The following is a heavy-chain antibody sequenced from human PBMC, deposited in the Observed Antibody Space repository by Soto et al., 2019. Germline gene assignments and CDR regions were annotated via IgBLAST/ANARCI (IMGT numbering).Heavy chain of an antibody. CDR3: ARDGRWFGESHYYYGMDV. J-gene: IGHJ6*02. V-gene: IGHV4-38-2*02. D-gene: IGHD3-10*01. Sequence: LEWIGSIYHSGSTYYNPSLKSRVTISVDTSKNQFSLKLSSVTAADTAVYYCARDGRWFGESHYYYGMDVWGQGTTVTVSS. CDR2: IYHSGST.